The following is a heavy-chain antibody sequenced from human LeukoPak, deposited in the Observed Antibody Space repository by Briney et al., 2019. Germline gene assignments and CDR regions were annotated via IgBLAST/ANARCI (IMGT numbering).Heavy chain of an antibody. D-gene: IGHD2-15*01. Sequence: SETLSLTCTVSGGSISSSSYYWGWIRQPPGKGLEWIGSIYYSGSTYYNPSLKSRVTISVDTSKNQFSLKLSSVTAADTAVYYCAGQGYCSGGSCYSYYYYGMDVWGQGTSATVSS. J-gene: IGHJ6*02. CDR1: GGSISSSSYY. CDR2: IYYSGST. CDR3: AGQGYCSGGSCYSYYYYGMDV. V-gene: IGHV4-39*01.